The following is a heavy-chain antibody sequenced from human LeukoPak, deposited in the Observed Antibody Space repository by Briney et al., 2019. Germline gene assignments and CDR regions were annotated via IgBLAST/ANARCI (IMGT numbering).Heavy chain of an antibody. V-gene: IGHV4-30-4*01. CDR2: IYYSGST. Sequence: SSQTLSLTCTVSGGSISSGDYYWSWIRQPPGKGLEWIGYIYYSGSTYYNPSLKGRVTISVDTSKNQFSLKLSSVTAADTAVYYCARGAMVRGVIPRFDYWGQGTLVTVSS. CDR1: GGSISSGDYY. D-gene: IGHD3-10*01. CDR3: ARGAMVRGVIPRFDY. J-gene: IGHJ4*02.